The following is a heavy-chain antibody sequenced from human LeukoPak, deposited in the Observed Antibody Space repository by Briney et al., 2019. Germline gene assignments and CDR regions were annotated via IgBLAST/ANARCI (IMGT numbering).Heavy chain of an antibody. CDR3: AAITRPPTSGYCSDGSCDAFDI. J-gene: IGHJ3*02. CDR2: IVVGSGNT. CDR1: GFTFTSSA. Sequence: SVKVSCKASGFTFTSSAVQWVRQARGQRLEWIGWIVVGSGNTNYAQKFQERVTITRDMSTSTAYMELSSLRSEDTAVYYCAAITRPPTSGYCSDGSCDAFDIWGQGTMVTVSS. D-gene: IGHD2-15*01. V-gene: IGHV1-58*01.